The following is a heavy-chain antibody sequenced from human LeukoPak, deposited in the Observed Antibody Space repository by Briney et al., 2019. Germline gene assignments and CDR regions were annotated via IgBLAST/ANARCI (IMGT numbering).Heavy chain of an antibody. J-gene: IGHJ4*02. CDR3: ATDIVGATRVLRY. CDR1: GYTLAELS. Sequence: ASVKVSCKVSGYTLAELSMHWVRQAPGKGLEWMGDFDPEDGETIYAQKFQGRVTMTEDTSTDTAYMELSSLRSEDTAVYYCATDIVGATRVLRYWGQGTLVTVSS. V-gene: IGHV1-24*01. CDR2: FDPEDGET. D-gene: IGHD1-26*01.